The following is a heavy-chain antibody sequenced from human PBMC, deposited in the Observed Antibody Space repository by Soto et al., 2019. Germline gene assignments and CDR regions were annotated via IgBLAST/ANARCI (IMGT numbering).Heavy chain of an antibody. Sequence: GASVKVSCKASGYTFTSYDINWVRQATGQGLEWMGWMNPNSGNTGYAQKFQGRVTMTRNTSISTAYMELSSLRSEDTAVYYCASSYYDILTGYYYYYMDVWGKGTTVTVSS. CDR1: GYTFTSYD. CDR2: MNPNSGNT. D-gene: IGHD3-9*01. V-gene: IGHV1-8*01. J-gene: IGHJ6*03. CDR3: ASSYYDILTGYYYYYMDV.